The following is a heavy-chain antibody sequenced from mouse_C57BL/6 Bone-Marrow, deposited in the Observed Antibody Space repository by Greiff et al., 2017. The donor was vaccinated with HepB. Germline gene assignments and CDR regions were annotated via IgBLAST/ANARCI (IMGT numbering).Heavy chain of an antibody. CDR2: IRSKSNNYAT. J-gene: IGHJ4*01. D-gene: IGHD1-1*01. CDR1: GFSFNTYA. CDR3: VRHANYGSIPNAMDY. V-gene: IGHV10-1*01. Sequence: EVMLVESGGGLVQPKGSLKLSCAASGFSFNTYAMNWVRQAPGKGLEWVARIRSKSNNYATYYADSVKDRFTISRDDSESMLYLQMNNLKTEDTAMYYCVRHANYGSIPNAMDYWGQGTSVTVSS.